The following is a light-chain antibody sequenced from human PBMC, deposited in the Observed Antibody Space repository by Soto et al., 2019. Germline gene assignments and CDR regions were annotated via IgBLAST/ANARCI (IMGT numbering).Light chain of an antibody. CDR2: GGS. V-gene: IGKV3-20*01. CDR3: HQYVSPGT. Sequence: EILLTQSPCTLSLSAGETATLSCRASQTLADIFLVWYQQKPGHAPSLLISGGSNWAAGIPDRFRGSGSGTDFTLSISRPDPEDFAVYYCHQYVSPGTFGQGTKVDIK. CDR1: QTLADIF. J-gene: IGKJ1*01.